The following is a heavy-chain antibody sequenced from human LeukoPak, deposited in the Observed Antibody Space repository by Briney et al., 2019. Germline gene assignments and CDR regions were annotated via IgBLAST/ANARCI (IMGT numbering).Heavy chain of an antibody. CDR2: IIPIFGTA. J-gene: IGHJ4*02. V-gene: IGHV1-69*05. CDR3: ASGYDILTGYSRGYYFDY. CDR1: GGTFSSYA. D-gene: IGHD3-9*01. Sequence: ASVKVSCKASGGTFSSYAISWVRQAPGQWLEWMGGIIPIFGTANYAQKFQGRVTITTDESTSTAYMELSSLRSEDTAVYYCASGYDILTGYSRGYYFDYWGQGTLVTVSS.